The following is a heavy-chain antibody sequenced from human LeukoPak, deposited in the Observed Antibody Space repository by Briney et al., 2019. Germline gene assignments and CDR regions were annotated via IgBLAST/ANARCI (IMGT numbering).Heavy chain of an antibody. CDR3: ARATYDYVWGSYRSGSFDY. J-gene: IGHJ4*02. CDR2: ISAYNGNT. D-gene: IGHD3-16*02. CDR1: GYTFTSYG. V-gene: IGHV1-18*01. Sequence: ASVKVSCKASGYTFTSYGISWVRQAPGQGVEWMGWISAYNGNTNYAQKLQGRVTMTTDTSTSTAYMELRSLRSDDTAVYYCARATYDYVWGSYRSGSFDYWGQGTLVTVSS.